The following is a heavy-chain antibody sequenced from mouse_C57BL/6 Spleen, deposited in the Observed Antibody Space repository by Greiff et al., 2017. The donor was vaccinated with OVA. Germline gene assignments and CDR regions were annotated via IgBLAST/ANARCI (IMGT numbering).Heavy chain of an antibody. V-gene: IGHV5-17*01. D-gene: IGHD2-3*01. CDR1: GFTFSDYG. CDR2: ISSGSSTI. J-gene: IGHJ4*01. Sequence: DVHLVESGGGLVKPGGSLKLSCAASGFTFSDYGMHWVRQAPEKGLEWVAYISSGSSTIYYADTVKGRFTISRDNAKNTLFLQMTSLRSEDTAMYYCAGRGLLRAAMDYWGQGTSVTVSS. CDR3: AGRGLLRAAMDY.